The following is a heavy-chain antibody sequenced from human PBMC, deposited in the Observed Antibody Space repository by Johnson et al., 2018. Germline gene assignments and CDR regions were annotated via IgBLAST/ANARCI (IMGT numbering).Heavy chain of an antibody. D-gene: IGHD1-26*01. CDR1: GFTFSSSS. Sequence: VQLVESGGGLVKPGGSLRLSCAASGFTFSSSSMNWVRQAPGKGLEWVSSISSSSSYIYYADSVKGRFTITRDNAKNSLYLQMNSLRAEDTAVYYCARDRRLSGSYYNYYYGMDVWGQGTTVTVSS. CDR2: ISSSSSYI. CDR3: ARDRRLSGSYYNYYYGMDV. V-gene: IGHV3-21*01. J-gene: IGHJ6*02.